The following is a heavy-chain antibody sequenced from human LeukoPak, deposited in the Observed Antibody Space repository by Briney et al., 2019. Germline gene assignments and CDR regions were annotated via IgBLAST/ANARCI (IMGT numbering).Heavy chain of an antibody. Sequence: PGGSLILSCAASQFSISYDWMHWVRQAPGKGLEWVASIKEDGRDIHYLDSVKGRFSISRDNAKNSLYLEMNTLRAEDTAVYYCVRGSGWFFGLWGQGSLVTVSS. D-gene: IGHD6-19*01. V-gene: IGHV3-7*01. CDR2: IKEDGRDI. J-gene: IGHJ4*02. CDR1: QFSISYDW. CDR3: VRGSGWFFGL.